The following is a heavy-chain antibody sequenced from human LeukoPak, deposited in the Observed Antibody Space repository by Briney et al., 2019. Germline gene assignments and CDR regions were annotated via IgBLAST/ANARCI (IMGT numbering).Heavy chain of an antibody. CDR3: ARLYSSGSYYFDS. J-gene: IGHJ4*02. CDR1: GGSISSGGYY. D-gene: IGHD6-19*01. Sequence: SETLSLTCTASGGSISSGGYYWSWIRQHPGKGLEWIGYIYYSGSTYYNPSLKSRVTISLDTSKNQFSLKLSSVTAADTAVYYCARLYSSGSYYFDSWGQGTLVTVSS. V-gene: IGHV4-31*03. CDR2: IYYSGST.